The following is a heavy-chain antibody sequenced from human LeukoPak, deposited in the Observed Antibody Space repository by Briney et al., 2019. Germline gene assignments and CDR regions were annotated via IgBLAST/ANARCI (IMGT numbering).Heavy chain of an antibody. V-gene: IGHV3-11*01. CDR3: TTDLIVLMPPATIYYFDY. J-gene: IGHJ4*02. D-gene: IGHD2-8*01. CDR2: ISSSGSTI. Sequence: GGSLRLSCAASGFTSSDYYMSWIRQAPGKGLEWVSYISSSGSTIYYADSVKGRFTISRDNAKNSLYLQMNSLRAEDTAVYYCTTDLIVLMPPATIYYFDYWGQGTLVTVSS. CDR1: GFTSSDYY.